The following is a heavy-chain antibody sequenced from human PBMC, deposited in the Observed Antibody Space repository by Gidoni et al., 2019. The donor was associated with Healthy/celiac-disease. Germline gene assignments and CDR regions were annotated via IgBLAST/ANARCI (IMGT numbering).Heavy chain of an antibody. Sequence: EVQLVESGGGLVKPGGSLRLSCAASGFTFSSYSTNWVRQAPGKGLEWVSSSSSSSSYIYYADSVKGRFTISRDNAKNSLYLQMNSLRAEDTAVYYCASLGPYDAFDIWGQGTMVTVSS. CDR2: SSSSSSYI. J-gene: IGHJ3*02. CDR3: ASLGPYDAFDI. V-gene: IGHV3-21*01. CDR1: GFTFSSYS. D-gene: IGHD3-3*01.